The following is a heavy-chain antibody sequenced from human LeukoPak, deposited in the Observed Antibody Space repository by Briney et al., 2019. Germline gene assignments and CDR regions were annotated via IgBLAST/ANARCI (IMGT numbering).Heavy chain of an antibody. CDR2: TTGSGGST. V-gene: IGHV3-23*01. J-gene: IGHJ4*02. CDR3: AKGSASGRPYYFDS. D-gene: IGHD2-15*01. CDR1: GFTFSSYA. Sequence: GGSLRLSCAASGFTFSSYAMSWVRQAPGKGLEWVSGTTGSGGSTYHADSVKGRFTISRDNSQNTLFLQMSSLRAEDSAIFYCAKGSASGRPYYFDSWGQGIMVTVSS.